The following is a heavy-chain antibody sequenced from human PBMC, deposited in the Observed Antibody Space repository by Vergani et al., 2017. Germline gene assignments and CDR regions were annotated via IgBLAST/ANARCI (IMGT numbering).Heavy chain of an antibody. CDR2: IRYDGSNK. CDR3: AKGGYYDSSGYYNYYYYGMDV. Sequence: QVQLVESGGGVVQPGGSLRLSCAASGFTFSSYGMHWVRQAPGKGLEWVAFIRYDGSNKYYADSVKGRFTISRDNSKNTLYLQMNSLRAEDTAVYYCAKGGYYDSSGYYNYYYYGMDVWGQGTTVTVSS. J-gene: IGHJ6*02. D-gene: IGHD3-22*01. V-gene: IGHV3-30*02. CDR1: GFTFSSYG.